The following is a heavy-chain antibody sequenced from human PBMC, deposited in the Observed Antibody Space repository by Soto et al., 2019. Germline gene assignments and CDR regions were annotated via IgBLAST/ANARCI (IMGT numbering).Heavy chain of an antibody. CDR2: ISYDGSNK. CDR1: GFTFSSYG. J-gene: IGHJ5*02. Sequence: QVQLVESGGGVVQPGRSLRLSCAASGFTFSSYGMHWVRQAPGKGLEWVAVISYDGSNKYYADSVKGRFTISRDNSKNTLYLQMNSMGAEDTDVYYCANRGYCSSTSCSAVNWFDPWGQGTLVTVSS. CDR3: ANRGYCSSTSCSAVNWFDP. D-gene: IGHD2-2*01. V-gene: IGHV3-30*18.